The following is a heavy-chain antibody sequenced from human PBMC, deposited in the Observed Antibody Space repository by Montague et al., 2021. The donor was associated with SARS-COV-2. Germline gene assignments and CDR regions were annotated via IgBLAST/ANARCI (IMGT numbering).Heavy chain of an antibody. CDR2: KFYSGST. CDR1: GVSVTDYY. J-gene: IGHJ3*02. Sequence: SETLSPTCTVSGVSVTDYYWSWIRQPPGKGLEWIAYKFYSGSTNYNPSLKSRGTISIDTSKNQVSLRLSSVTAADTAVYLCARTGDNTGYYSSAYFPFLMWGQGTMVTVSS. V-gene: IGHV4-59*02. CDR3: ARTGDNTGYYSSAYFPFLM. D-gene: IGHD3-22*01.